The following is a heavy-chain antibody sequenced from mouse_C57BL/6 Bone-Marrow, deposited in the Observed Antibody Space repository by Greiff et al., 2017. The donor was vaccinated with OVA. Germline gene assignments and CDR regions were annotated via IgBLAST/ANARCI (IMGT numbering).Heavy chain of an antibody. CDR1: GYAFTNYL. D-gene: IGHD2-3*01. J-gene: IGHJ1*03. Sequence: QVQLQQSGAELVRPGTSVKVSCKASGYAFTNYLIEWVKQRPGQGLEWIGVINPGSGGTNYNEKFKGKATLTADKSSSTAYMQLSSLTSEDSAVYFCARFYDGYCWYFDVWGTGTTVTVSS. CDR2: INPGSGGT. V-gene: IGHV1-54*01. CDR3: ARFYDGYCWYFDV.